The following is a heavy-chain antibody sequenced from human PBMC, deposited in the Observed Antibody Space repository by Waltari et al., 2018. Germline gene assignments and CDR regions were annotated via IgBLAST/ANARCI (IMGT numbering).Heavy chain of an antibody. CDR3: AVREKGGYCEDGDCHGRLDS. D-gene: IGHD2-21*02. CDR1: GFTFSSYS. V-gene: IGHV3-21*01. CDR2: ISSSSSYI. Sequence: EVQLVESGGGLVKPGGSLRLSCAASGFTFSSYSMNWVRQAPGKGLEWVSSISSSSSYIYYADSVKGRFTISRDNAKNSLYLQMNSLRAEDTAVYYCAVREKGGYCEDGDCHGRLDSWGQGTLVSVSS. J-gene: IGHJ4*02.